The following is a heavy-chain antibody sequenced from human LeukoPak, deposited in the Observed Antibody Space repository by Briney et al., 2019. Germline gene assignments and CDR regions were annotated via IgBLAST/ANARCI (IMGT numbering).Heavy chain of an antibody. Sequence: ASVKVSCKATGYTLSNSGITWVRQAPGQGLEWMGWISAYNGNTDYAQKFQGRVTMTTDTSTSTAYMEATRLRSDDTAVYYCASGVRWDFDYWGQGTLVTVSS. CDR3: ASGVRWDFDY. D-gene: IGHD1-26*01. V-gene: IGHV1-18*01. J-gene: IGHJ4*02. CDR2: ISAYNGNT. CDR1: GYTLSNSG.